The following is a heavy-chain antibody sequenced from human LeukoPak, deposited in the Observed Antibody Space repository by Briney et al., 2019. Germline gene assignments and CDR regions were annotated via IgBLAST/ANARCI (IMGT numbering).Heavy chain of an antibody. V-gene: IGHV3-23*01. CDR2: ISGSGGST. CDR3: AREIYSSSSYGMDV. Sequence: GGSLRLSCAASGFTFSSYAMSWVRQSPGKGLEWVTAISGSGGSTYYADSVKGRFTISRDNAKNSLYLQMNSLRAEDTAVYYCAREIYSSSSYGMDVWGQGTTVTVSS. CDR1: GFTFSSYA. J-gene: IGHJ6*02. D-gene: IGHD6-6*01.